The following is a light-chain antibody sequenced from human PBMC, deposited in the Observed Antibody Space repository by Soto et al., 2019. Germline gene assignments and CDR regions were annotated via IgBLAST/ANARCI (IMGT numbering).Light chain of an antibody. Sequence: AIHMTQSPSSLSASVGDTIIITCRASQGIRTDLGWYQQKPGKAPVFLIYGASDLQSGVSSRFSGRGSGTEFTLTISSLQPEDFATYYCLHDYDYPLTFGPGTKVEMK. CDR1: QGIRTD. J-gene: IGKJ1*01. CDR2: GAS. CDR3: LHDYDYPLT. V-gene: IGKV1-6*01.